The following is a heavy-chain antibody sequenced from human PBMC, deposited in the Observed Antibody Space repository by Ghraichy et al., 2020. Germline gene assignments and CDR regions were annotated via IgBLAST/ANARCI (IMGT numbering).Heavy chain of an antibody. Sequence: GGSLRLSCEASGFLFPDHGMGWVRQRPGEGLEWVSGINKNGGSTNYADSVKGRFFISRDNTENAVYLQMNSLRAADTAVYYCAKRYTGTYYSLFDYWGQGIPVTVSS. D-gene: IGHD1-26*01. CDR2: INKNGGST. CDR1: GFLFPDHG. J-gene: IGHJ4*02. V-gene: IGHV3-20*04. CDR3: AKRYTGTYYSLFDY.